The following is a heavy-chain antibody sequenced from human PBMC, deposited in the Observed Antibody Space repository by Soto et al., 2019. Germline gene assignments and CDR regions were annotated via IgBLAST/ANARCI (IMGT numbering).Heavy chain of an antibody. V-gene: IGHV1-69*13. J-gene: IGHJ6*02. CDR3: ARFGSPHKTKVARPGPGRMDV. D-gene: IGHD6-6*01. CDR1: GGTFSSYA. Sequence: SVKVSFKASGGTFSSYAISWVRQAPGQGLEWMGGIIPIFGTANYAQKFQGRVTITADESTSTAYMELSSLRSEDTAVYYCARFGSPHKTKVARPGPGRMDVWGQGTTVTVPS. CDR2: IIPIFGTA.